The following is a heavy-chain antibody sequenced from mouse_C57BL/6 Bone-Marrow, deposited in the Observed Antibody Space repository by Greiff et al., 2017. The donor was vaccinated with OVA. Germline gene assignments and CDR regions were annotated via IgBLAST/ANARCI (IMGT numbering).Heavy chain of an antibody. J-gene: IGHJ1*03. Sequence: QVQLQQSGAELVRPGASVKLSCKASGYTFTAYSINWVKQRPGQGLEWIARIYPGSGNTYYNEKFKGKATLTAEKSSSTAYMQLSSLTSEDSAVYFCARLRYFDVWGTGTTVTVSS. CDR3: ARLRYFDV. CDR2: IYPGSGNT. V-gene: IGHV1-76*01. CDR1: GYTFTAYS.